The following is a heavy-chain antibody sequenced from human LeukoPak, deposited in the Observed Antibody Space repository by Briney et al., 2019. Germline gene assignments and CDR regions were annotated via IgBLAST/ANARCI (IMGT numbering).Heavy chain of an antibody. Sequence: ASVTVSYLASGYTFTQCYLLWVRQAPGRGLEWMGWINPNSGDTNYAQTFQGRVTMTRDTSISTAYMELSSLRSDDTAVYYCARLRSVMGPTPSIHWFDLWGQGTLVTVSS. CDR3: ARLRSVMGPTPSIHWFDL. CDR1: GYTFTQCY. CDR2: INPNSGDT. V-gene: IGHV1-2*02. J-gene: IGHJ5*02. D-gene: IGHD2-8*01.